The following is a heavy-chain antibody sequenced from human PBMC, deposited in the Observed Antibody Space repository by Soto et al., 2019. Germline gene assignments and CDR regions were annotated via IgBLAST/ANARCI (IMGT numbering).Heavy chain of an antibody. CDR3: ARAWRYKYSGPLNWFDP. V-gene: IGHV4-31*03. Sequence: PSETLSLTCTVSGGSISSGGYYWSWIRQHPGKGLEWIGYIYYSGGTYYNPSLKSRVTISVDTSKNQFSLKLSSVTAADTAVYYCARAWRYKYSGPLNWFDPWGQGTLVTVSS. J-gene: IGHJ5*02. D-gene: IGHD5-12*01. CDR2: IYYSGGT. CDR1: GGSISSGGYY.